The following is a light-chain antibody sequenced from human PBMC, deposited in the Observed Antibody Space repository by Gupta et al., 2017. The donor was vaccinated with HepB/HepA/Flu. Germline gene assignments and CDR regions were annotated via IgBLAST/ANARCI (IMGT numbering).Light chain of an antibody. V-gene: IGLV1-44*01. Sequence: QSVLTQPPSASGTSGQRVTISCSGRSSNIGSNTVNWYQQLPGTAPKLLIYSNNQRPSGVPDRFSGSKSGTSASLAISGLQSEDEADYYCAAWDDSLNGFYVFGTGTKVTVL. J-gene: IGLJ1*01. CDR1: SSNIGSNT. CDR3: AAWDDSLNGFYV. CDR2: SNN.